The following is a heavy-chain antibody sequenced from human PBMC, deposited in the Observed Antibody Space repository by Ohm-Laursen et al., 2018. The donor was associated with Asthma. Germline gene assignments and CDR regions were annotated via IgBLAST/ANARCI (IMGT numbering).Heavy chain of an antibody. CDR1: GFTFSDYY. CDR3: ARGAYGDAFDI. D-gene: IGHD3-10*01. Sequence: SLRLSCAASGFTFSDYYMSWIRQAPGKGLEWVSYISSSSGTTYTDYADSVKGRFTVSRDNAQNSLFLQMNSLRAEDTAVYYCARGAYGDAFDIWGQGTMVTVSS. CDR2: ISSSSGTTYT. V-gene: IGHV3-11*06. J-gene: IGHJ3*02.